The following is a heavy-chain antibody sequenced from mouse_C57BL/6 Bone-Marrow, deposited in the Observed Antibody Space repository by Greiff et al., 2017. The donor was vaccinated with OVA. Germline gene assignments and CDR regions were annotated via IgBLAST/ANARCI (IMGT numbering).Heavy chain of an antibody. Sequence: EVKVEESGGGLVKPGGSLKLSCAASGFTFSSYTMSWVRQTPEKRLEWVATISGGGGNTYYPDSVKGRFTISRDNAKNTLYLQMSSLRSEDTALYYCARQKSGWGQGTLVTVSA. CDR1: GFTFSSYT. V-gene: IGHV5-9*01. CDR3: ARQKSG. J-gene: IGHJ3*01. CDR2: ISGGGGNT.